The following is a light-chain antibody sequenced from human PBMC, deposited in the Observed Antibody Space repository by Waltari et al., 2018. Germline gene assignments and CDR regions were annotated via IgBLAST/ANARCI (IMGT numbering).Light chain of an antibody. Sequence: IVLTQSPGTLSLSPGERATLSCRASQSISSFLVWYQQNPGQARRLLSYGASTRATGIPDRFSGSGSGTDFSLTISRLEPEDFAVYYCQHYVRLPVTFGQGTKVEIK. CDR2: GAS. V-gene: IGKV3-20*01. CDR1: QSISSF. CDR3: QHYVRLPVT. J-gene: IGKJ1*01.